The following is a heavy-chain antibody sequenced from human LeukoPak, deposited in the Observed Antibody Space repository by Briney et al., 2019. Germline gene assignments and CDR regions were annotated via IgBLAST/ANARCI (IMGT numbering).Heavy chain of an antibody. CDR1: GFNFNSYG. J-gene: IGHJ5*02. CDR3: AKARDHNWFDP. V-gene: IGHV3-30*02. Sequence: GGSLRLSCAASGFNFNSYGMHWVRQAPGKGLEWVAFILYDGSNTYDADSVKGRFTISRDNSKNTLYLQMNSLGAEDTAVYYCAKARDHNWFDPWGQGTLVTVSS. CDR2: ILYDGSNT. D-gene: IGHD3-10*01.